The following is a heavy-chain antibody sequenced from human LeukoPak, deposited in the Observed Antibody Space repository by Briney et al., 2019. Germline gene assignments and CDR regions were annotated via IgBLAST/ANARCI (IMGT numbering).Heavy chain of an antibody. CDR1: GFTVSSNY. V-gene: IGHV3-53*04. CDR3: ARDLRGGGIDAFDI. J-gene: IGHJ3*02. Sequence: PGGSLRLSCAASGFTVSSNYMTWVRQAPGEGLEWVSVIYSGGSTYYADSVKGRFTISRHNSKNTLYLQMDSLRPEDTAVYYCARDLRGGGIDAFDIWGQGTMVTVSS. CDR2: IYSGGST. D-gene: IGHD4-23*01.